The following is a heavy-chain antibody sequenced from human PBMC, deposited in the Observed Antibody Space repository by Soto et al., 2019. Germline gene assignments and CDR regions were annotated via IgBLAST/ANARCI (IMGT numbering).Heavy chain of an antibody. CDR2: IYYSGST. D-gene: IGHD3-3*01. CDR3: ARHDLNYDFWSGYSILNWFDP. Sequence: SETLSLTCTVSGGSISSSSYYWGWIRQPPWKGLEWIGSIYYSGSTYYNPSLKSRVTISVDTSKNQFSLKLSSVTAADTAVYYCARHDLNYDFWSGYSILNWFDPWGQGTLVTVSS. V-gene: IGHV4-39*01. CDR1: GGSISSSSYY. J-gene: IGHJ5*02.